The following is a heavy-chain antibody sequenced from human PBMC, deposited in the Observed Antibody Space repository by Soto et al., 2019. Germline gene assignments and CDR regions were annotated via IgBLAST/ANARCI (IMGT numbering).Heavy chain of an antibody. CDR1: GGSISSYY. J-gene: IGHJ3*02. V-gene: IGHV4-34*01. CDR3: ARGRSSSSPGAFDI. D-gene: IGHD6-6*01. Sequence: SETLSLTCTVSGGSISSYYWSWIRQPPGRGLEWIGEINHSGSTNYNPSLKSRVTISVDTSKNQFSLKLSSVTAADTAVYYCARGRSSSSPGAFDIWGQGTMVTVSS. CDR2: INHSGST.